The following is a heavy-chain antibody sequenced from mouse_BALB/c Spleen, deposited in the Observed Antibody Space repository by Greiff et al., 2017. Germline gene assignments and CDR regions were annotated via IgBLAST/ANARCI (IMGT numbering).Heavy chain of an antibody. CDR3: AREGLDAY. V-gene: IGHV3-6*02. J-gene: IGHJ3*01. Sequence: EVQLQQSGPGLVKPSQSLSLTCSVTGYSITSGYYWNWIRQFPGNKLEWMGYISYDGSNNYNPSLKNRISITRDTSKNQFFLKLNSVTTEDTATYYCAREGLDAYWGQGTLVTVSA. CDR2: ISYDGSN. D-gene: IGHD2-13*01. CDR1: GYSITSGYY.